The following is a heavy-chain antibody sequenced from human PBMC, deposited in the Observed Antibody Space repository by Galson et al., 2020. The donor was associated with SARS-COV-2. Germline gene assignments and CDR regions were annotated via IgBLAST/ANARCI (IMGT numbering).Heavy chain of an antibody. J-gene: IGHJ4*02. V-gene: IGHV3-30*03. CDR3: ARGDGYNTPFDY. CDR2: ISYDGSNK. Sequence: PGGSLRLSCAASGFTFSTYGMHWVRQAPGKGLEWVAVISYDGSNKYYADSVKGRFTISRDNSKNTLYLQMNRLRAEDTAVYYCARGDGYNTPFDYWGQGTLVTVSS. CDR1: GFTFSTYG. D-gene: IGHD5-12*01.